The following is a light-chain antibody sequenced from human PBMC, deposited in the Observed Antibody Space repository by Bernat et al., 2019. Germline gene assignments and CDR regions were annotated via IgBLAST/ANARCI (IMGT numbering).Light chain of an antibody. Sequence: QSVLTQPPSASGTPGQRVTISCSGSSSNIGSNPIVWYQQLPGTAPKLLIYSNNQRPSGVPDRFSGSKSGTSASLALSGLQSEDEADYYCVAWDAVLKTYVFGTGTKVTVL. CDR3: VAWDAVLKTYV. V-gene: IGLV1-44*01. CDR2: SNN. CDR1: SSNIGSNP. J-gene: IGLJ1*01.